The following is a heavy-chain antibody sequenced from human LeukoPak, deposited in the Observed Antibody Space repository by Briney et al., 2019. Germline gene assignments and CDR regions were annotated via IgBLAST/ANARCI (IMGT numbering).Heavy chain of an antibody. D-gene: IGHD4-17*01. CDR1: GFTFSSYW. CDR3: ARVSPKTVTTLQYFDY. J-gene: IGHJ4*02. V-gene: IGHV3-7*01. CDR2: IKQDGSEK. Sequence: GGSLRLSCAASGFTFSSYWMSWVRQAPGKGLEWVANIKQDGSEKYYVDSVKGRFTISRDNAENSLYLQMNSLRAEDTAVYYCARVSPKTVTTLQYFDYWGQGTLVTVSS.